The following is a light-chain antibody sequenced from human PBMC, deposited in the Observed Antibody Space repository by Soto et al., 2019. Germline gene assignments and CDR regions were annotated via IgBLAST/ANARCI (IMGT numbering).Light chain of an antibody. V-gene: IGKV3-11*01. CDR3: HQRSNWPPS. CDR2: DAS. CDR1: QSVSSL. J-gene: IGKJ3*01. Sequence: IVLSQSAATLSLSPGERATLSCRASQSVSSLLAWYQQKPGQAPRLLIYDASNRATGIPARFSGSGSGTDFTLTISSLEPEDFAIYYCHQRSNWPPSFGPGTKVDI.